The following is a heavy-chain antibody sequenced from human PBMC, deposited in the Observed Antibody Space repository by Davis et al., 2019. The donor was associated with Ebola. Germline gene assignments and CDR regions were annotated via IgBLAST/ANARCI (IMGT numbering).Heavy chain of an antibody. CDR3: ARGYSGSLLRRNWFDP. D-gene: IGHD1-26*01. Sequence: ASVKVSCKASGYIFTSYDINWVRQATGQGLEWMGWMNPNSGNTGYAQKFQGRVTMTRNISIRTAYMELSSLRSEDTAVYYCARGYSGSLLRRNWFDPWGQGTLVTVSS. J-gene: IGHJ5*02. V-gene: IGHV1-8*01. CDR2: MNPNSGNT. CDR1: GYIFTSYD.